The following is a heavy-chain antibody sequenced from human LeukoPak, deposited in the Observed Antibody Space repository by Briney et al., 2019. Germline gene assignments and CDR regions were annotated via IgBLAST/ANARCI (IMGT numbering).Heavy chain of an antibody. CDR2: IYYSGST. D-gene: IGHD3-22*01. Sequence: NPGGSLRLSCAASGFTFSSFAMSWVRQPPGKGLEWIGSIYYSGSTYYNPSLKSRVTISVDTSKNQYSLKLSSVTAADTAVYYCARQGDSYARGGYGAFDIWGQGTMVTVSS. CDR1: GFTFSSFA. V-gene: IGHV4-39*01. CDR3: ARQGDSYARGGYGAFDI. J-gene: IGHJ3*02.